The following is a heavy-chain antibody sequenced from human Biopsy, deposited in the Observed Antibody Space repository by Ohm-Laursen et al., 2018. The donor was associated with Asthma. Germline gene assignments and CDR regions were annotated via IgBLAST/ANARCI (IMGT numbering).Heavy chain of an antibody. D-gene: IGHD2-2*01. J-gene: IGHJ3*02. CDR2: IYFSGNT. CDR3: ARGSGSSLPYPDAFDI. CDR1: GGSITSFY. Sequence: SETLSLTCTVSGGSITSFYWSWIRQPPGRGLEWIGYIYFSGNTNYNPSLKSRVTISIDTSKNHFSLKLTSATAADTAVYYCARGSGSSLPYPDAFDIWGQGTMVTVSS. V-gene: IGHV4-59*01.